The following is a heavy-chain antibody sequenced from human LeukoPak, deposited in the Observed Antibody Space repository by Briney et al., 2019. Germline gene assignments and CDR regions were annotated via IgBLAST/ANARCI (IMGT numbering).Heavy chain of an antibody. CDR2: INPSGGST. CDR1: GYTFTSYY. J-gene: IGHJ4*02. Sequence: ASVKVSCKASGYTFTSYYMHWVRQAPGQGLEWMGIINPSGGSTSYAQKFQGRVTMTRDMSTSTAYMELSSLRSEDTAVYYCARGRVLRYFDWRPDYWGQGTLVTVSS. D-gene: IGHD3-9*01. CDR3: ARGRVLRYFDWRPDY. V-gene: IGHV1-46*01.